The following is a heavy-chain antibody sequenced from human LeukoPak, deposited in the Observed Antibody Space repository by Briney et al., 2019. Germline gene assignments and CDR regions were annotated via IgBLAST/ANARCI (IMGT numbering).Heavy chain of an antibody. V-gene: IGHV4-34*01. J-gene: IGHJ3*02. CDR3: ARLFTQGLLRYFDWSLTDAFDI. CDR1: GGSFSGYY. Sequence: SETLSLTCAVYGGSFSGYYWSWIRQPPGKGLEWIGEINHSGSTNYNPSLKSRVTISVDTSKNQFSLKLSSVTAADTAVYYCARLFTQGLLRYFDWSLTDAFDIWGQGTMVTVSS. D-gene: IGHD3-9*01. CDR2: INHSGST.